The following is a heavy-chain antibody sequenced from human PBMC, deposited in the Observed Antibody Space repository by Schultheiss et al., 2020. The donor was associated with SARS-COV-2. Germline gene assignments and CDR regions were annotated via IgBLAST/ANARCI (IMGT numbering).Heavy chain of an antibody. D-gene: IGHD6-19*01. Sequence: SETLSLTCTVSGGSISSYYWSWIRQPPGKGLEWIGYIYYSGSTNYNPSLKSRVTISVDTSKNQFSLKLSSVTAADTAVYYCARGFTGWSDYWGQGTLVTVSS. CDR2: IYYSGST. CDR3: ARGFTGWSDY. V-gene: IGHV4-59*12. J-gene: IGHJ4*02. CDR1: GGSISSYY.